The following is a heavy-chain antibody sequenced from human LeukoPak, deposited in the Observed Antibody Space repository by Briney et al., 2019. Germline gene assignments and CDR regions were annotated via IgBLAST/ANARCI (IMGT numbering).Heavy chain of an antibody. CDR2: NYTSGST. J-gene: IGHJ4*02. Sequence: SETLSLTCTVSGGSISSYYWSWIRQPAGKGLEWIGRNYTSGSTNYNPSLKSRVTMSVDTSKNQFSLKLSSVTAADTAVYYCARVTYYYGSGSYEFYYFDYWGQGTLVTVSS. V-gene: IGHV4-4*07. D-gene: IGHD3-10*01. CDR1: GGSISSYY. CDR3: ARVTYYYGSGSYEFYYFDY.